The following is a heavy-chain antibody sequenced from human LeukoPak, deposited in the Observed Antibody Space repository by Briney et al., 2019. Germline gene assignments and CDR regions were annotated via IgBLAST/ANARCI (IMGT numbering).Heavy chain of an antibody. V-gene: IGHV3-7*01. CDR1: GFTFSNYW. Sequence: PGGSLRLSCAASGFTFSNYWMSWVRQAPGKGLQWVANIKQDGSEIYYVDSVKGRFTISRDNAKNSLYLQMNSLRAEDTAVYYCARVVPNWGHEGNWYFDLWGRGTLVTVSS. CDR3: ARVVPNWGHEGNWYFDL. J-gene: IGHJ2*01. D-gene: IGHD7-27*01. CDR2: IKQDGSEI.